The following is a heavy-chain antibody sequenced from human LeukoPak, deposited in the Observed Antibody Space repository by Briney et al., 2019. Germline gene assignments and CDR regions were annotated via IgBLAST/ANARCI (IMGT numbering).Heavy chain of an antibody. CDR2: IIPIFGTA. J-gene: IGHJ5*02. CDR3: ASQTIFGVVTNPVGWFDP. Sequence: ASVKVSCKASGGTFSSYAISWVRQAPGQGLEWMGGIIPIFGTANYAQKFQGRVTITADESTSTAYMELSSLRSEDTAVYYCASQTIFGVVTNPVGWFDPWGQGTLVTVSS. CDR1: GGTFSSYA. V-gene: IGHV1-69*13. D-gene: IGHD3-3*01.